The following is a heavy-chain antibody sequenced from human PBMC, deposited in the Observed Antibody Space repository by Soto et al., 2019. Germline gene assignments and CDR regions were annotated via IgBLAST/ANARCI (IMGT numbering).Heavy chain of an antibody. D-gene: IGHD6-19*01. Sequence: SETLSLTCTVSGGSISSSSYHWGWIRQPPGKGLEWIGYIYYSGSPYYNPSLKSRVTISVDTSKNQFSLKLSSVTAADTAVYYCAVPAASVAGASGSYYYYGMDVWGQGTTVTVSS. CDR1: GGSISSSSYH. J-gene: IGHJ6*02. V-gene: IGHV4-39*01. CDR2: IYYSGSP. CDR3: AVPAASVAGASGSYYYYGMDV.